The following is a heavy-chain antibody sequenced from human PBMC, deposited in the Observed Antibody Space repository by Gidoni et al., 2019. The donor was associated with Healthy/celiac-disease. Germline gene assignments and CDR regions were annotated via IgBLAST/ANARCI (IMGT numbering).Heavy chain of an antibody. J-gene: IGHJ6*02. V-gene: IGHV1-2*04. CDR1: GYTFTGYY. CDR2: INPNSGGT. CDR3: ARVRSGSYYYYGMDV. Sequence: QVQLVQSGAEVKKPGASVKVSCKASGYTFTGYYMHWVRQAPGQGLEWMGWINPNSGGTNYAQKFQGWVTMTRDTSISTAYMELSRLRSDDTAVYYCARVRSGSYYYYGMDVWGQGTTVTVSS. D-gene: IGHD1-26*01.